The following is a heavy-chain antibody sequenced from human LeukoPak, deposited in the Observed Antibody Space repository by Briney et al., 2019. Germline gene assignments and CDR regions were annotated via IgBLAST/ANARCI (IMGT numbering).Heavy chain of an antibody. D-gene: IGHD6-19*01. Sequence: PGGSLRLSCAASGFTFSSYWMDWVRQAPGKGLEWVANIKQDGSDKYYVDSVKGRFTISRDNAKNSVFLQMNSLRAEDTAVYYCSKDRQRDLAVATYLDSWGQGTLVTVSS. V-gene: IGHV3-7*01. CDR1: GFTFSSYW. CDR3: SKDRQRDLAVATYLDS. J-gene: IGHJ4*02. CDR2: IKQDGSDK.